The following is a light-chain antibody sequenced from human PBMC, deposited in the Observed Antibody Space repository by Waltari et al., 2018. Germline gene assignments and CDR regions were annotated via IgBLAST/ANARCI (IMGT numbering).Light chain of an antibody. V-gene: IGKV1-39*01. CDR3: ELRYRTPPNP. J-gene: IGKJ2*01. CDR2: AAS. CDR1: QSISTY. Sequence: DIQMTQSPSSLSASVGDRGTIPCRASQSISTYLNWYQQKPGKAPKLLIYAASSLPSGVPSKLRGSAAGTDFTLPIRSLEPVDFATYYCELRYRTPPNPLGQGTNLDIK.